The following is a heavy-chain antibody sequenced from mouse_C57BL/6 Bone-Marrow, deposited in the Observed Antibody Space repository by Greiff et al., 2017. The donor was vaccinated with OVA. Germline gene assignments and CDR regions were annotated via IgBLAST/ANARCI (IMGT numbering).Heavy chain of an antibody. J-gene: IGHJ3*01. Sequence: QVQLKQSGAELARPGASVKLSCKASGYTFTSYGISWVKQRTGQGLEWIGEIYPRSGNTYYNEKFKGKATLTADKSSSTAYMELRSLTSEDSAVYFCARGYYSNYGFAYWGQGTLVTVSA. D-gene: IGHD2-5*01. CDR1: GYTFTSYG. CDR3: ARGYYSNYGFAY. V-gene: IGHV1-81*01. CDR2: IYPRSGNT.